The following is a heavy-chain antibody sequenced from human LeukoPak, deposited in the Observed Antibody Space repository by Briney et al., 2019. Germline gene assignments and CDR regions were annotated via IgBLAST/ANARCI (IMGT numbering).Heavy chain of an antibody. Sequence: GASVKVSCKASGYTFTSHYMHWVRQAPGQGLEWMGVINPTGSTTTYAKKLQGRVIMTRDTSTSTAYMELSSLRSEDTAVYYCASGSHYYYYMDVWGKGTTVTVSS. CDR2: INPTGSTT. J-gene: IGHJ6*03. CDR3: ASGSHYYYYMDV. CDR1: GYTFTSHY. V-gene: IGHV1-46*04.